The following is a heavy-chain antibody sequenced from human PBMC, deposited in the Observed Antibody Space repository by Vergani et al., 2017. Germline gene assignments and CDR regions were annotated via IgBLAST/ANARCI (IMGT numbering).Heavy chain of an antibody. Sequence: QVQLEESGPGLVKPSETLSLTCTVSGGSISSSSYYWGWIRQAPGKGLEWVAVISYDGSNKYYADSVKGRFTISRDNSKNTLYLQMNSLRAEDTAVYYCARGASGDYVSSFDYWGQGTLVTVSS. V-gene: IGHV3-30-3*01. J-gene: IGHJ4*02. CDR3: ARGASGDYVSSFDY. D-gene: IGHD4-17*01. CDR1: GGSISSSS. CDR2: ISYDGSNK.